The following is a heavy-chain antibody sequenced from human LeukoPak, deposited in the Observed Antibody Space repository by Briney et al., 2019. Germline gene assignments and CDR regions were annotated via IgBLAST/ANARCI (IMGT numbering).Heavy chain of an antibody. CDR1: GFIVSSNY. CDR3: ARVYSGYDYYSS. D-gene: IGHD5-12*01. V-gene: IGHV3-66*01. Sequence: AGGSLRLSCVVSGFIVSSNYMSWVRQAPGKGLEWVSVIYSGGTTYYADSVKGRFTISRDNSKNTLYLQMNSLRAEDTAVYYCARVYSGYDYYSSWGQGTLVTVSS. CDR2: IYSGGTT. J-gene: IGHJ5*02.